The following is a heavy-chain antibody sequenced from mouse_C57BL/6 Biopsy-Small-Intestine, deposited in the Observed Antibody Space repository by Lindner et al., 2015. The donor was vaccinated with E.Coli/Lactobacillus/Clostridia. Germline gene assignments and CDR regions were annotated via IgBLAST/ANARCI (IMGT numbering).Heavy chain of an antibody. D-gene: IGHD1-1*01. V-gene: IGHV1-63*01. Sequence: VQLQESGAELVRPGTSVKMSCKASGYTFTNYWIGWAKQRPGHGLEWIGDIYPGGGYTNYNEKFKGKATLTADKSSSTAYMQSSSLTSEDSAIYYCARDYGSSYFDYWGQGTTLTVSS. CDR3: ARDYGSSYFDY. CDR1: GYTFTNYW. CDR2: IYPGGGYT. J-gene: IGHJ2*01.